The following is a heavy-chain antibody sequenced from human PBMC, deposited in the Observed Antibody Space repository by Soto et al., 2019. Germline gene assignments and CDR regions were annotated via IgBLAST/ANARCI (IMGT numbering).Heavy chain of an antibody. CDR3: AKGRGGSGSLTPRVDF. CDR1: GFTFNNYA. Sequence: EVQLLESGGGLVQPGGSLRLSCAASGFTFNNYAMPWVRQAPGKGLEWVSAISGGGDTTSYADSVKGRFTVSRDGSKNTLSLQMSSLRAEDTALYYCAKGRGGSGSLTPRVDFWGQGTLVTVSS. CDR2: ISGGGDTT. J-gene: IGHJ4*02. D-gene: IGHD3-10*01. V-gene: IGHV3-23*01.